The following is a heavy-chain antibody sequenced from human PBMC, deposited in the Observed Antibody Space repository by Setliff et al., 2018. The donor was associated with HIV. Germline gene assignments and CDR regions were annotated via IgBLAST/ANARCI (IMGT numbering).Heavy chain of an antibody. V-gene: IGHV4-4*08. Sequence: KTSETLSLTCSVSGGSISGNAWSWIRQPPGKGLEWIGYSSTSGSTYYNPSLKSRVTISVDTSKSLFSLKLGSVTAADTAVYYCARHAGSRGYYPRPFDYWGQGTLVTVSS. J-gene: IGHJ4*02. D-gene: IGHD3-22*01. CDR2: SSTSGST. CDR3: ARHAGSRGYYPRPFDY. CDR1: GGSISGNA.